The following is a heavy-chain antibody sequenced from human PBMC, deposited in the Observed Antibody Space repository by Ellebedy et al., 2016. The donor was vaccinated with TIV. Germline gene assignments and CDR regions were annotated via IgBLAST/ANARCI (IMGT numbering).Heavy chain of an antibody. D-gene: IGHD1-14*01. CDR3: ARDSGLDY. CDR2: SYPGDSDT. CDR1: GYSFTSYW. V-gene: IGHV5-51*01. Sequence: KVTCKGSGYSFTSYWIGWVRQMPGKGLEWMGISYPGDSDTLYSPSFQGPVTISADKSISTAYLQWSSLKASDTAMYYCARDSGLDYWGQGTLVTVSS. J-gene: IGHJ4*02.